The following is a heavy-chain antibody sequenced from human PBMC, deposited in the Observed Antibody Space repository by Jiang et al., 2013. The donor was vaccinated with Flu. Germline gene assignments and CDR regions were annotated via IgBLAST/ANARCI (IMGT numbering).Heavy chain of an antibody. Sequence: SGAEVRKPGSSVKVSCKASEDIFSRNIISWVRQAPGQGLEWMGGIVPLFGTTQSAQKFQGRVFFTADESVNTAYMELSNLKSEDTAVYFCARGGCSGSSCSKFDVWGPGTLVTVSS. CDR1: EDIFSRNI. CDR2: IVPLFGTT. CDR3: ARGGCSGSSCSKFDV. V-gene: IGHV1-69*01. D-gene: IGHD5-12*01. J-gene: IGHJ4*02.